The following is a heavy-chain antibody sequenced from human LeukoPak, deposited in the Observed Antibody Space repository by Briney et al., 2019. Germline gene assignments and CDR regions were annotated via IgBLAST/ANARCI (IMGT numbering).Heavy chain of an antibody. D-gene: IGHD1-26*01. J-gene: IGHJ4*02. Sequence: GGSLRLSCAASGFTFSSYWMSWVRQAPGKRLEWVGRVLSKTDGETTEYAAPVKGRFIVSRDDSKNTLYLQMNSLKTEDTAVYYCTTERRSSGSSSRFDYWGQGALVTVSS. CDR3: TTERRSSGSSSRFDY. CDR2: VLSKTDGETT. V-gene: IGHV3-15*01. CDR1: GFTFSSYW.